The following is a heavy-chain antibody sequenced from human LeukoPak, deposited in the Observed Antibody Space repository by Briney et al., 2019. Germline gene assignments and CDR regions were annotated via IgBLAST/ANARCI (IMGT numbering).Heavy chain of an antibody. V-gene: IGHV4-39*07. D-gene: IGHD6-19*01. J-gene: IGHJ4*02. CDR2: IYHSGST. Sequence: SETLSLTCTVSGGSISSSTYYWGWIRQPPGKGLEWIGEIYHSGSTNYNPSLKSRVTISVDKSKNQFSLKLSSVTAADTAVYYCARRIAVAEGSGWDYWGQGTLVTVSS. CDR3: ARRIAVAEGSGWDY. CDR1: GGSISSSTYY.